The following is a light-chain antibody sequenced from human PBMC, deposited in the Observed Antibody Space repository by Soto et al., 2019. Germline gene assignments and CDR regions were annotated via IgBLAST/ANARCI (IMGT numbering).Light chain of an antibody. CDR1: SSDVGGYNY. CDR3: SSYTSSSTLAVV. V-gene: IGLV2-14*01. CDR2: DVS. Sequence: QSALTQPASVSGSPGQSITISCTGTSSDVGGYNYVSWYQQHPGKASKLMIYDVSNRPSGVSNRFSGSKSGNTASLTISGLQAEDEADYYCSSYTSSSTLAVVFGGGTKLTVL. J-gene: IGLJ2*01.